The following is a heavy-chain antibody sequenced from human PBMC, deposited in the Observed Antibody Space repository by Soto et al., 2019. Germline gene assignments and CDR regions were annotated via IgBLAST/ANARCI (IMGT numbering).Heavy chain of an antibody. Sequence: QVQLQESGPGLLKPSGTLALSCAVSGDSVSSSNWWTWVRQPPGKGLEWIGAIFHTGITNSNPSLKSRVTRSVDKYKGQFSLKLTSVTAADTAVYYCARYSASGLYYNFAMDVWGQGTTVTVSS. CDR3: ARYSASGLYYNFAMDV. J-gene: IGHJ6*02. V-gene: IGHV4-4*02. D-gene: IGHD1-1*01. CDR1: GDSVSSSNW. CDR2: IFHTGIT.